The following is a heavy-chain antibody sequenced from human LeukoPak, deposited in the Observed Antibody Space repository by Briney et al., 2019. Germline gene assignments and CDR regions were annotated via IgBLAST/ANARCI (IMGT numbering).Heavy chain of an antibody. V-gene: IGHV3-48*04. CDR3: TQGMNYDSSAYWHQH. Sequence: GGSLRLSCAASGFTLSNAWMNWVRQAPGKRPEWVSYVSNSGSILYYADSVRGRFTISRDNAKNSLFLQMNSLRAEDTAVYYCTQGMNYDSSAYWHQHWGQGTLVTVSS. J-gene: IGHJ1*01. CDR2: VSNSGSIL. D-gene: IGHD3-22*01. CDR1: GFTLSNAW.